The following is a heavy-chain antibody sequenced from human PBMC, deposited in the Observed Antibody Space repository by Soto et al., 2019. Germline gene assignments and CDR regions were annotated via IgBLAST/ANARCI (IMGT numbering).Heavy chain of an antibody. V-gene: IGHV1-46*01. Sequence: QLQLVQSGAEVKKPGASVKVSCNASGYTFTRHYIHWVRQAPGQGLEWMGIINSSGGHTYYAQKFQGRVALISDTSRSTVYMELSSLRSEDPAVYYCARDLLAAGSDALDIWGQGTMVTVSS. CDR3: ARDLLAAGSDALDI. CDR2: INSSGGHT. D-gene: IGHD6-13*01. J-gene: IGHJ3*02. CDR1: GYTFTRHY.